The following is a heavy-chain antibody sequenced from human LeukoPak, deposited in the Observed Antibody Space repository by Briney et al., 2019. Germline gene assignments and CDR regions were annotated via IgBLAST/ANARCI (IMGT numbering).Heavy chain of an antibody. J-gene: IGHJ3*02. CDR1: GFTFSDHY. D-gene: IGHD2-15*01. CDR3: ARESAAYDAFDI. Sequence: GGSLRLSCAASGFTFSDHYMSWIRQAPGKGLEWVSYISGSGSTIYYADSVKGRFTISRDNAKNSLYLQMNSLRDEDTAVYYCARESAAYDAFDIWGQGTMVTVSS. V-gene: IGHV3-11*04. CDR2: ISGSGSTI.